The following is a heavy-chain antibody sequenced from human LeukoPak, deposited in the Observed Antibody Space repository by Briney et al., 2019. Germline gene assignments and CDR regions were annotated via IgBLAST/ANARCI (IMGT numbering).Heavy chain of an antibody. Sequence: GGSLRLSCAASGFTFSSYWMHWVRQAPGKGLVWVSRINSDGSSTRYADSVKGRFTISRDNAKNTLYLQMNSLRAEDTAVYYCARVEDYGGDDYWGQGTLVTVSS. V-gene: IGHV3-74*01. CDR2: INSDGSST. D-gene: IGHD4/OR15-4a*01. CDR1: GFTFSSYW. J-gene: IGHJ4*02. CDR3: ARVEDYGGDDY.